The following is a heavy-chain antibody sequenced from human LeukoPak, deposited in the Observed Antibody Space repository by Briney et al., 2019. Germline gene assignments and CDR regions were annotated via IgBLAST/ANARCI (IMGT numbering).Heavy chain of an antibody. J-gene: IGHJ4*02. Sequence: GGSLRLSCAASGFTVSNNYMSWVRQAPGKGLEWVSLIYSGGSTYYADSVKGRFTISRDNSKNTLYLQMNSLRAEDTAVYYCVRDPRYSRSGYFDYWGRGTLVTVSS. D-gene: IGHD3-3*01. CDR2: IYSGGST. CDR1: GFTVSNNY. CDR3: VRDPRYSRSGYFDY. V-gene: IGHV3-53*01.